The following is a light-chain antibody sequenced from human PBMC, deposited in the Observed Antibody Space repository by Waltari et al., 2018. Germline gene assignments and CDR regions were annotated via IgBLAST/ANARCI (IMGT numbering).Light chain of an antibody. Sequence: DIQMTQSPSSVSASVGDRVTLTCRASQAIRNYLAWFQQKPGRPPKPLIYAASSLQSVVPSKFSGSGSGTDFTLTISSLQPEDFASYYFQQYYSFPLTFGGGTKVEIK. V-gene: IGKV1-16*02. CDR1: QAIRNY. CDR2: AAS. CDR3: QQYYSFPLT. J-gene: IGKJ4*01.